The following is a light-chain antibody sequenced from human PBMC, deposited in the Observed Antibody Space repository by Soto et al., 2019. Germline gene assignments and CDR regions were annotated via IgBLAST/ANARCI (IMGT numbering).Light chain of an antibody. V-gene: IGLV1-51*01. CDR3: GTWDDYLSGGRAV. CDR1: SSNIGNNY. CDR2: DND. Sequence: QAVVTQPPSVSAAPGQRVTISCSGSSSNIGNNYVSWYRQFPGTAPRLLIYDNDKRPSGIPDRFSGSKSDTSATLVITGLQPGDEADYYLGTWDDYLSGGRAVFGGVTKLTVL. J-gene: IGLJ3*02.